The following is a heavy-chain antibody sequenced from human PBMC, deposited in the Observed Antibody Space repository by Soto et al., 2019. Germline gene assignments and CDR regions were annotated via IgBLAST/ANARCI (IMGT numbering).Heavy chain of an antibody. Sequence: ASVKVCCKASGYTFTSYAMHWVRQAPGQRLEWMGWINAGNGNTKYSQKFQGRVTITRDTSACTAYMELSSLSSEDTAVYYCPRDGGTAMVTAFDYWGQGTLVTVSS. D-gene: IGHD5-18*01. CDR2: INAGNGNT. CDR1: GYTFTSYA. J-gene: IGHJ4*02. CDR3: PRDGGTAMVTAFDY. V-gene: IGHV1-3*01.